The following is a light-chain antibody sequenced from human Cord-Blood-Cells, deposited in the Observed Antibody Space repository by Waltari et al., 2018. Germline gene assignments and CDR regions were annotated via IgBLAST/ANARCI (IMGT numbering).Light chain of an antibody. J-gene: IGKJ1*01. CDR2: AAS. CDR1: QGISSD. CDR3: QQYDSYPWT. Sequence: AIRMTQSPSSFSASTGDRVTITCRGSQGISSDLAWYQQKPGKAPKLLIYAASTLHSGGPARFSGSGSGTDFTLTISCLQSEDFATYDCQQYDSYPWTFGQGTKVEIK. V-gene: IGKV1-8*01.